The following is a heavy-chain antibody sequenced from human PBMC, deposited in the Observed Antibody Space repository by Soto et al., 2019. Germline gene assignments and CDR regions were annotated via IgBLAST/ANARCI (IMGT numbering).Heavy chain of an antibody. D-gene: IGHD6-25*01. CDR1: GYSFTSYL. CDR2: IDPSDSYT. Sequence: PGESLKISCKGSGYSFTSYLISWVRQMPGKGLAWMGRIDPSDSYTNYSPSFQGHVTISADKSISTAYLQWSSLKASDTAMYYCARRLSSRAAQYYYYYYGMDVWGQGTTVTVSS. CDR3: ARRLSSRAAQYYYYYYGMDV. V-gene: IGHV5-10-1*01. J-gene: IGHJ6*02.